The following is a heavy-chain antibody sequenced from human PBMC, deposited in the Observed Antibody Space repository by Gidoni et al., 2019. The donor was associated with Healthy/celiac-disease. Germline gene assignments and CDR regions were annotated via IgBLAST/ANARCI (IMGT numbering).Heavy chain of an antibody. J-gene: IGHJ6*02. CDR1: GGSFSGYH. D-gene: IGHD2-21*01. CDR3: ARSYCGGYCYYRSYYGMDV. V-gene: IGHV4-34*01. Sequence: QVQLQQWGAGLLKPSETLSLTCAVYGGSFSGYHWSWIRQPPGKGLEWIGEINHSGSTNYNPSLKSRVTISVDTSKNQCSLKLSSVTAADTAVYYCARSYCGGYCYYRSYYGMDVWGQGTTVTVSS. CDR2: INHSGST.